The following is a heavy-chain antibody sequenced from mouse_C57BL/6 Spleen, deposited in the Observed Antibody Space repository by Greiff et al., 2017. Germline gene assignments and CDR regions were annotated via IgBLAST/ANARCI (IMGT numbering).Heavy chain of an antibody. D-gene: IGHD2-5*01. J-gene: IGHJ4*01. V-gene: IGHV1-82*01. CDR1: GYAFSSSW. Sequence: QVQLQQSGPELVKPGASVKISCKASGYAFSSSWMNWVKQRPGKGLEWIGRIYPGDGDTNYNGKFKGKATLTADTSSSTAYMQLSSLTSEDSAVYFCARGDYSNYGDYAMDYWGQGASVTVSS. CDR2: IYPGDGDT. CDR3: ARGDYSNYGDYAMDY.